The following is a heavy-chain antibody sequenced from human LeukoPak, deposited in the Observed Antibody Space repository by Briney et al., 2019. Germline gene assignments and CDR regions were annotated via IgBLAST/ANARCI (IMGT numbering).Heavy chain of an antibody. CDR1: GFTFSTYD. Sequence: PGGSLRLSCAASGFTFSTYDMNWVRQAPGKGLEWVSSISTSGLYINYADSVKGRFTISRDTAKNSLYLHMNSLRAEDTAVYYCARGGSYDTYYFDYWGQGTLVTVSS. CDR3: ARGGSYDTYYFDY. CDR2: ISTSGLYI. V-gene: IGHV3-21*01. J-gene: IGHJ4*02. D-gene: IGHD3-9*01.